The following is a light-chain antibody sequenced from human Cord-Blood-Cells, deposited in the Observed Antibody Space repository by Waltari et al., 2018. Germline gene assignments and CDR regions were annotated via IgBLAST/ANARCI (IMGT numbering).Light chain of an antibody. V-gene: IGKV3-11*01. CDR3: QQRSNWLT. CDR1: PSVSSH. Sequence: EIVLTQSPATLSLSPGERATLSCRANPSVSSHLACYQQNPGQGPRLLIFDASNRATGIPARFSGSGSGADFTLTISSLEPEDFAVYYWQQRSNWLTFGGGTKVEIK. CDR2: DAS. J-gene: IGKJ4*01.